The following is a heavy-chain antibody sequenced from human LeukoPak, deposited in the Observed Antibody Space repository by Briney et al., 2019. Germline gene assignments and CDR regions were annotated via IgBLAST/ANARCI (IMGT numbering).Heavy chain of an antibody. CDR3: ARDDGAARPMDC. Sequence: GGSLRLSCAASGFTFSTYSLSWVRQAPGKGLEWVSYISTTSTTIYYADSVKGRFTISRDNAKNSLYLQMNSLRAEDTAVYYCARDDGAARPMDCWGQGTLVTVSS. V-gene: IGHV3-48*01. CDR2: ISTTSTTI. CDR1: GFTFSTYS. J-gene: IGHJ4*02. D-gene: IGHD6-6*01.